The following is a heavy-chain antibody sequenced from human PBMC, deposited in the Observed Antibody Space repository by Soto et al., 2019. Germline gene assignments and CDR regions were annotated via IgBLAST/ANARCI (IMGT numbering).Heavy chain of an antibody. D-gene: IGHD5-18*01. V-gene: IGHV4-30-4*01. CDR2: IYYSGRT. Sequence: SETLSLTCTVSGDSIFGGDYYWSWIRQVPGKGLHWVGSIYYSGRTYYNPSLESRIAMTVDTSQNQFSLKLSSVTAADSAVYFCARDVDSTILKPNDAFGIWGQGSMVTVS. J-gene: IGHJ3*02. CDR1: GDSIFGGDYY. CDR3: ARDVDSTILKPNDAFGI.